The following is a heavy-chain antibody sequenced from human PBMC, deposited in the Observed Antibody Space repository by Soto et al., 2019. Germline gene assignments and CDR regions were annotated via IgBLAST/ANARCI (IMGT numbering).Heavy chain of an antibody. D-gene: IGHD1-7*01. J-gene: IGHJ4*02. CDR2: ISYDGSNK. CDR3: AKRPYDWNYHY. CDR1: GFTFGSYA. V-gene: IGHV3-30*18. Sequence: LRLSCAASGFTFGSYAMHWVRQAPGKGLEWVAVISYDGSNKYYAGSVKGRFTISRDNSKNTLYLQMNSLRADDTAVYYCAKRPYDWNYHYWGQGTLVTVSS.